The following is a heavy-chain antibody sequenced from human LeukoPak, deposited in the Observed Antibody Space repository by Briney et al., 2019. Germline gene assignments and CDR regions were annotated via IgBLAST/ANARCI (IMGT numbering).Heavy chain of an antibody. CDR1: GFTFRSFE. V-gene: IGHV3-48*03. CDR3: ARDSRPPRDIVVVPAALDY. Sequence: GGSLRLSCTASGFTFRSFEMDWVRQVPGRGLEWVSYISNSGTTIYYADSVKGRFTISRDNSKNTLYLQMNSLRAEDTAVYYCARDSRPPRDIVVVPAALDYWGQGTLVTVSS. CDR2: ISNSGTTI. D-gene: IGHD2-2*01. J-gene: IGHJ4*02.